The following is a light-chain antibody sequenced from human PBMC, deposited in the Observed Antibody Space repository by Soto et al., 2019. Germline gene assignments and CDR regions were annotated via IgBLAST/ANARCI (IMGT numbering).Light chain of an antibody. J-gene: IGLJ3*02. V-gene: IGLV1-47*02. Sequence: QPVLTQPPSASGTPGQRVTISCSGSSSNIGSNYVYWYQQLPGTAPKLLIYSNNQRPSGVPDRFSGSKSGTSASLAISGLRSDDEADYYCAAWDYGLSGWVFGGGTKLTV. CDR3: AAWDYGLSGWV. CDR2: SNN. CDR1: SSNIGSNY.